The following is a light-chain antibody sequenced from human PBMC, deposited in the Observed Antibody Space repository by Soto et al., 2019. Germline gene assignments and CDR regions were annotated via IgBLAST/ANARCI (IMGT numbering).Light chain of an antibody. CDR2: EVS. J-gene: IGLJ2*01. CDR3: SSYTSSSTRVV. Sequence: QSALTQPASVSGSPGQSITISCTGTSSDVGGYNYVSWYQQHPGKAPKLMIYEVSDRPSGVSNRFSGSKSGITASLTISGLHTEDEADYYCSSYTSSSTRVVFGGGTKLTVL. CDR1: SSDVGGYNY. V-gene: IGLV2-14*01.